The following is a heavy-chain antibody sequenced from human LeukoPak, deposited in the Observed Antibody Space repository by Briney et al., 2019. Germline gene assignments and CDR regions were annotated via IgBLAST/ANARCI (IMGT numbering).Heavy chain of an antibody. Sequence: GGSLRLSSTASGFTFSDYAINWVRQVPGKGLQWVSVITGSGGTTYYTESVRGRFTISRDNPKNTRYLEMNSLRAEDTAVYFCAKCDWLPWYGTLRLGGQGTVVSVSS. CDR1: GFTFSDYA. CDR3: AKCDWLPWYGTLRL. CDR2: ITGSGGTT. D-gene: IGHD3-9*01. V-gene: IGHV3-23*01. J-gene: IGHJ4*02.